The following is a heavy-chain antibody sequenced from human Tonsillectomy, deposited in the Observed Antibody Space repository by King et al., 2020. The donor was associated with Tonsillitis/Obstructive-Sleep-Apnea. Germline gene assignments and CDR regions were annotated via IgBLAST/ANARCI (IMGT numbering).Heavy chain of an antibody. J-gene: IGHJ4*02. D-gene: IGHD4-17*01. V-gene: IGHV4-59*01. Sequence: VQLQESGPGLVKPSETLSLTCTVSDGSISSYYWSWLRQPPGKGLEWIGYVYYSGNTDYNPSLKSRVTISVDTSKNQFSLKLNSVTAADTAVYYCARSNWGTVTTSFDFWGQGTLVTVSS. CDR3: ARSNWGTVTTSFDF. CDR2: VYYSGNT. CDR1: DGSISSYY.